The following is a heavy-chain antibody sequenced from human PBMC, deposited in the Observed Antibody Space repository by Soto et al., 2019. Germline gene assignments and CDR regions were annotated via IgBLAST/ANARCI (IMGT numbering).Heavy chain of an antibody. Sequence: EVQLVESGGGLVQPGGSLRLSCEASGFTFRNYDMHWVRQGTGKGLEWVSGISAAGDPDYADSVEGRFTISRENAQNSFFLHMNSLRGGDPAVYYCARTDRDFYGLDVWGQGTRVIFSS. J-gene: IGHJ6*02. CDR1: GFTFRNYD. V-gene: IGHV3-13*05. CDR2: ISAAGDP. CDR3: ARTDRDFYGLDV.